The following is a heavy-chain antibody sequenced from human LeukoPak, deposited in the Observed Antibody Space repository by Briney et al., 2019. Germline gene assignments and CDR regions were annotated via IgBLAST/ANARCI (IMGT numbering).Heavy chain of an antibody. CDR3: ARDPMVRGVILYYYYYYGMDV. CDR2: ISGSGGST. J-gene: IGHJ6*02. V-gene: IGHV3-23*01. CDR1: GFTFSSYA. D-gene: IGHD3-10*01. Sequence: GGSLRLSCAASGFTFSSYAMSWVRQAPGKGLEWVSAISGSGGSTYYADSVKGRFTISRDNSKNTLYLQMNSLRAEDTAVYYCARDPMVRGVILYYYYYYGMDVWGQGTTVTVSS.